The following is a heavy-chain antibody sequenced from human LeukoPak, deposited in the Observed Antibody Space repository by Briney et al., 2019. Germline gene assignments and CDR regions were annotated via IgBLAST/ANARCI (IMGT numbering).Heavy chain of an antibody. V-gene: IGHV4-34*01. CDR1: GGSFSGYY. CDR2: INHSGST. J-gene: IGHJ5*02. CDR3: ARDHGIKGWFDP. D-gene: IGHD1-14*01. Sequence: KPSETLSLTCAVYGGSFSGYYWSWIRQPPGKGLEWIGEINHSGSTNYNPSLKSRVTISVDTSKNQFSLKLSSVTAADTAVYYCARDHGIKGWFDPWGQGTLVTVSS.